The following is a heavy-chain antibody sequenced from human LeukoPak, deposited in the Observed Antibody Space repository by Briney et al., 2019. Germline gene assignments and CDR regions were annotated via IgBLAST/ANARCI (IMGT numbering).Heavy chain of an antibody. J-gene: IGHJ4*02. V-gene: IGHV3-23*01. Sequence: GGSLRLSCAASGFTFSSYAMSWVRQAPGKGLEWVSAISGSGGSTYYADSVKGRFTISRDNSKNTLYLQMNSLRAEDTAVYYCAKAGYYYDSSGYLLCDYWGQGTLVTVSS. CDR1: GFTFSSYA. CDR3: AKAGYYYDSSGYLLCDY. CDR2: ISGSGGST. D-gene: IGHD3-22*01.